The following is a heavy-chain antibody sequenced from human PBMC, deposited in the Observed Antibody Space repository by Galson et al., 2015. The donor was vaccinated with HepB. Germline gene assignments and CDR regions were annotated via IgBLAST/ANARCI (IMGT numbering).Heavy chain of an antibody. D-gene: IGHD6-19*01. Sequence: SVKVSCKASGYTFTSYYMHWVRQAPGQGLEWMGIINPSGGSTSYAQKFQGRVTMTRDTSTSTVYMELSSLRSEDTAVYYCARDTVEYSSGWYPRRSLYNWFDPWSQGTLVTVSS. J-gene: IGHJ5*02. V-gene: IGHV1-46*01. CDR2: INPSGGST. CDR3: ARDTVEYSSGWYPRRSLYNWFDP. CDR1: GYTFTSYY.